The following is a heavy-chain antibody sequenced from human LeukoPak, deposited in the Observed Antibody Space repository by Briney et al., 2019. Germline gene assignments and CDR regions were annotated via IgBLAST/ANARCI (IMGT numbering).Heavy chain of an antibody. CDR1: GGSISSSSYY. Sequence: PSETLSLTCTVSGGSISSSSYYWGWIRQPPGKGLEWIGSIYYSGSIYYDPSLKSRVTISVDTSKNQFSLKLSSVTAADTAVYYCARHVYYDILTGYYGYGFDPWGQGTLVTVSS. D-gene: IGHD3-9*01. V-gene: IGHV4-39*01. J-gene: IGHJ5*02. CDR2: IYYSGSI. CDR3: ARHVYYDILTGYYGYGFDP.